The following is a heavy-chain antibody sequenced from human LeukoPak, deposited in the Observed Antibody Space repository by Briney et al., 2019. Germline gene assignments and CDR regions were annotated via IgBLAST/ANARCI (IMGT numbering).Heavy chain of an antibody. J-gene: IGHJ4*02. CDR2: INSDGSST. CDR1: GFTFSSFW. CDR3: ATLYCGGDCSY. Sequence: GGSLRLSCAASGFTFSSFWIHWVRQAPGKGLVWVSRINSDGSSTSYADSVKGRFTISRDNAKNTLYLQMNSLRAEDTAVYYCATLYCGGDCSYWGQGTLVTVSS. D-gene: IGHD2-21*02. V-gene: IGHV3-74*01.